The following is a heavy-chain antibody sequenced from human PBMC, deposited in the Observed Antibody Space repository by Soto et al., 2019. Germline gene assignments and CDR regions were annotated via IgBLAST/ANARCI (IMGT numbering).Heavy chain of an antibody. CDR3: ARDLRGWFDP. CDR2: IYYSGST. Sequence: PSETLSLTCTVSGGSISSYYWSWIRQPPGKGLEWIGYIYYSGSTNYNPSLESRVTISVDTSKNQFSLKLSSVTAADTAVYYCARDLRGWFDPWGQGTLVTVSS. CDR1: GGSISSYY. D-gene: IGHD3-16*01. V-gene: IGHV4-59*01. J-gene: IGHJ5*02.